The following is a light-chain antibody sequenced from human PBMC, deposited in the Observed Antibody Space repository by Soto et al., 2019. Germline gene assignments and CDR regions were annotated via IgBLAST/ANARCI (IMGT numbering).Light chain of an antibody. CDR1: QSVRSK. CDR2: CAT. J-gene: IGKJ3*01. Sequence: EIVMTQSPATLSVSPGERATLSCRASQSVRSKLAWYQQKPGQAPRLLIYCATTRATGIPIRFSGSGSGTEFTLTISSLQSEDLSLYYWHQYKSWPTFGPGTNVEIK. CDR3: HQYKSWPT. V-gene: IGKV3D-15*01.